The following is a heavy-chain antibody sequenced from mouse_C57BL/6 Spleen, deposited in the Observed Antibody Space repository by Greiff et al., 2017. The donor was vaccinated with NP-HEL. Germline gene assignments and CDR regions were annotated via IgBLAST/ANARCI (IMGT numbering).Heavy chain of an antibody. Sequence: QVQLQQSGAELVKPGASVKLSCKASGYTFTSYWMHWVKQRPGPGLEWIGMIHPNSGSTNYNEKFKSKATLTVDKSSSTAYMQLSSLTSEDSAVYYCAKGGSSYDYFDYWGQGTTLTVSS. V-gene: IGHV1-64*01. CDR1: GYTFTSYW. CDR3: AKGGSSYDYFDY. J-gene: IGHJ2*01. D-gene: IGHD1-1*01. CDR2: IHPNSGST.